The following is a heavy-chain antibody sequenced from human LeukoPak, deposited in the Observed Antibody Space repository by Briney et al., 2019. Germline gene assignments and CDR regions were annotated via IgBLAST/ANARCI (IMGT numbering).Heavy chain of an antibody. J-gene: IGHJ3*02. V-gene: IGHV3-53*01. CDR1: GFTVSSNY. CDR2: IYSGGST. D-gene: IGHD5-24*01. Sequence: GGSLRLSCAASGFTVSSNYMSWVRQAPGKGLEWVSVIYSGGSTYYADTVKGRFTISRDNSKNTLYLQMNSLRAEDTAVYYCAKGQSHGPYDAFDIWGQGTMVTVSS. CDR3: AKGQSHGPYDAFDI.